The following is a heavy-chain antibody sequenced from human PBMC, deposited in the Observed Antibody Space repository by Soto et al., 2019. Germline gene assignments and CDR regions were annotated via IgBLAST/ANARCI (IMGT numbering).Heavy chain of an antibody. Sequence: PGGSLRLSCAASGFTISDYYMTWIRQAPGKGLEWVSYISSEGTTTYYADSVRDRFSISLDNAKNSVYLQMNSLRADDPGVYYCARDLEGSGSHWLGYNYYAMDVWGQETTVTVSS. J-gene: IGHJ6*02. CDR2: ISSEGTTT. D-gene: IGHD3-10*01. CDR3: ARDLEGSGSHWLGYNYYAMDV. CDR1: GFTISDYY. V-gene: IGHV3-11*01.